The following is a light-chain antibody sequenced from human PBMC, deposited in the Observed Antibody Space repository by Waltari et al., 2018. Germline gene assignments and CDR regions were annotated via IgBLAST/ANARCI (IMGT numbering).Light chain of an antibody. V-gene: IGLV2-14*03. Sequence: QSALTQPASVSGSPGQSITISCTGTTSDLGGYNYVSWYQQHPGKAPKLMLYDVSSRPAGISSRFSGSKYGNTASLTISGLQPEDEADYYCSSFTSSSTWVFGGGTKLTVL. CDR1: TSDLGGYNY. CDR2: DVS. J-gene: IGLJ3*02. CDR3: SSFTSSSTWV.